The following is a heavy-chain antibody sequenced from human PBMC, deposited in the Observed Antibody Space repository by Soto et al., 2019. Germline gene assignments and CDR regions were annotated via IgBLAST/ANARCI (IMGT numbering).Heavy chain of an antibody. CDR3: ASRGHCSNGQCHPFDY. D-gene: IGHD2-8*01. V-gene: IGHV3-11*06. CDR2: ISMSGSYK. CDR1: DFSLSGFY. Sequence: GGSLRLSCVGSDFSLSGFYMSWVRQAPGKGLEWLSFISMSGSYKTYAASVEGRYTISRDNVKNILYLQMDSLRVEGTAVYYCASRGHCSNGQCHPFDYWGQGTQVTVSS. J-gene: IGHJ4*02.